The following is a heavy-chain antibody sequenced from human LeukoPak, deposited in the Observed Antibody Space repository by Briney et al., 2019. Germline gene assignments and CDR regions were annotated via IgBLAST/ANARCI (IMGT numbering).Heavy chain of an antibody. J-gene: IGHJ5*02. D-gene: IGHD3/OR15-3a*01. Sequence: PSETLSLTCTVSDDSINSGSSSWGWIRQPPGKGLEWIGSIYYSGSSYYNPSLKSRVTISVGTSKNQFSLKLTSVTSADTAVYYCARRLKWTYWFDPWGQGTLVTVSS. V-gene: IGHV4-39*01. CDR3: ARRLKWTYWFDP. CDR2: IYYSGSS. CDR1: DDSINSGSSS.